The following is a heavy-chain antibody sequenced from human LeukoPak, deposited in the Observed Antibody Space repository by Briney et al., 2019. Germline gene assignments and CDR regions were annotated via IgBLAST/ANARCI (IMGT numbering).Heavy chain of an antibody. CDR2: IRGYNGNT. Sequence: ASVKVSCKASGYTSSSYGISWVRQAPGQGLEWMGWIRGYNGNTKYVQKFQGRVTMTTDTSTSTAYMELRSLRSDDTAVYYCARDRLDNWSYDYWGQGTLVTVSS. CDR3: ARDRLDNWSYDY. V-gene: IGHV1-18*01. D-gene: IGHD1-7*01. J-gene: IGHJ4*02. CDR1: GYTSSSYG.